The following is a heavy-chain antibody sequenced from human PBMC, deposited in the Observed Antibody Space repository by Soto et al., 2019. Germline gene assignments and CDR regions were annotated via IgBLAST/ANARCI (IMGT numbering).Heavy chain of an antibody. J-gene: IGHJ6*01. CDR2: IIPILGET. D-gene: IGHD3-16*01. Sequence: QVQLVQSGAEVKKPGSSVRVSCKASGTIFSSYTISWVRQAPGQGLEWMGRIIPILGETNSAQKFQGRVTLTADKSTNTAYMELNSLGLEDTALYYCARGLGGRMDDW. V-gene: IGHV1-69*08. CDR1: GTIFSSYT. CDR3: ARGLGGRMDD.